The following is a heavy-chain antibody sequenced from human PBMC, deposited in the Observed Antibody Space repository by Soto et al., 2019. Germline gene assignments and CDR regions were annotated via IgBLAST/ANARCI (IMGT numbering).Heavy chain of an antibody. CDR3: ARAHSSYYYDSSGVIGY. D-gene: IGHD3-22*01. Sequence: GSLRLSCAASGFTFSSYWMSWVRQAPGKGLEWVANIKQDGSEKYYVDSVKGRFTISRDNAKNSLYLQMNSLRAEDTAVYYCARAHSSYYYDSSGVIGYWGQGTLVTVSS. CDR2: IKQDGSEK. J-gene: IGHJ4*02. V-gene: IGHV3-7*03. CDR1: GFTFSSYW.